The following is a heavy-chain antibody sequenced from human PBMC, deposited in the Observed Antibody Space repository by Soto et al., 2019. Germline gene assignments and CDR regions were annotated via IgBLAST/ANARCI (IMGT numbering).Heavy chain of an antibody. J-gene: IGHJ6*03. D-gene: IGHD2-15*01. CDR3: ARDRPSEYQAEVVNYYYYYYMDV. V-gene: IGHV3-21*01. Sequence: GGSLRLSCAASGFTFSSYSMNWVRQAPGKGLEWVSSISSSSSYIYYADSVKGRFTISRDNAKNSLYLQMNSLRAEDTAVYYCARDRPSEYQAEVVNYYYYYYMDVWGKGTTVTVSS. CDR2: ISSSSSYI. CDR1: GFTFSSYS.